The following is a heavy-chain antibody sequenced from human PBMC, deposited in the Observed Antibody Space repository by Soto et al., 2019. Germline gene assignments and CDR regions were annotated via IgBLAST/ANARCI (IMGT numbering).Heavy chain of an antibody. CDR2: INIYGSST. J-gene: IGHJ3*02. D-gene: IGHD2-2*03. CDR3: ARGWIGDLNDAFDI. CDR1: GFIFTKAW. Sequence: EVQLVESGGGLVKAGGSLRLSCGGSGFIFTKAWMSWVRQAPGKGLEWVSRINIYGSSTDYADSVKGRFTISRDNAKNTLYLQMNSRRVDDTAVYYCARGWIGDLNDAFDIWGQGTMVTVSS. V-gene: IGHV3-74*02.